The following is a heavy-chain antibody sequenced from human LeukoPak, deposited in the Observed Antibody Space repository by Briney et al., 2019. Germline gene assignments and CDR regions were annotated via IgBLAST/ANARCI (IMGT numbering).Heavy chain of an antibody. D-gene: IGHD4-23*01. V-gene: IGHV3-7*01. CDR2: IKQDGSEK. CDR3: AKTPFYGGNSGYYFDY. J-gene: IGHJ4*02. CDR1: GFTFSSYW. Sequence: PGGSLRLSCAASGFTFSSYWMSWVRQAPGKGLEWVANIKQDGSEKYYVDSVKGRFTTSRDNAKNTLYLQMNSLRAEDTAVYYCAKTPFYGGNSGYYFDYWGQGTLVTVSS.